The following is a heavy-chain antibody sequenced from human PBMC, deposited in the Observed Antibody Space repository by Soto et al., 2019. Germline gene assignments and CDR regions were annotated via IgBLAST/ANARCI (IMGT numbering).Heavy chain of an antibody. D-gene: IGHD2-15*01. CDR1: GFTFSSYA. V-gene: IGHV3-23*01. J-gene: IGHJ6*02. Sequence: GGSLRLSCAASGFTFSSYAMSWVRQAPGKGLEWVSAISGSGGSTYYADSVKGRFTISRDNSKNTLYLQMNSLRAEDTAVYYCAKVNRYCSGGSCSLGMDVWGQGTTVTVSS. CDR3: AKVNRYCSGGSCSLGMDV. CDR2: ISGSGGST.